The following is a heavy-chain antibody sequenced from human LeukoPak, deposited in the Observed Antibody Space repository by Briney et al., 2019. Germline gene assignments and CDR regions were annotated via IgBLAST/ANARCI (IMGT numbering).Heavy chain of an antibody. J-gene: IGHJ4*02. D-gene: IGHD5-18*01. CDR2: ISSSSSYI. V-gene: IGHV3-21*01. CDR1: GFTFSSYS. Sequence: GGSLRLSCAASGFTFSSYSMNWVRQAPGKGLEWVSSISSSSSYIYYADSVKGRFTISRDNAENSLYLQMNSLRAEDTAVYYCARDSIQLWLLDYWGQGTLVTVSS. CDR3: ARDSIQLWLLDY.